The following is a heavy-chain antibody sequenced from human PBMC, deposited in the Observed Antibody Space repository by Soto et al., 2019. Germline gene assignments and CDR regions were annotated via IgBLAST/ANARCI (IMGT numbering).Heavy chain of an antibody. J-gene: IGHJ5*02. CDR1: GGSFSGYY. CDR3: ARGRTYSSSWYRSWFDP. Sequence: PSVTLPLPCAVEGGSFSGYYWSWIRQPTGKGLEWIGEINHSGSTNYNPSLKSRVTISVDTSKNQFSLKLSSVTAADTAVYYCARGRTYSSSWYRSWFDPWGQGTLVTVSS. CDR2: INHSGST. D-gene: IGHD6-13*01. V-gene: IGHV4-34*01.